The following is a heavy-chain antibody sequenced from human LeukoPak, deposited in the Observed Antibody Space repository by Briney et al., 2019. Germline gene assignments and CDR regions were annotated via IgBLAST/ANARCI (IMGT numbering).Heavy chain of an antibody. CDR1: GYTFTSYG. J-gene: IGHJ4*02. CDR3: ARGGTSYFDY. V-gene: IGHV1-18*01. CDR2: ISPYNGNK. D-gene: IGHD1-1*01. Sequence: ASVKVSCKASGYTFTSYGISWVRQAPGQGLEWMGWISPYNGNKDYAQKFQGRVTMTTDTFTSTAYMELRSLRSDDTAVYYCARGGTSYFDYWGQGILVTVSP.